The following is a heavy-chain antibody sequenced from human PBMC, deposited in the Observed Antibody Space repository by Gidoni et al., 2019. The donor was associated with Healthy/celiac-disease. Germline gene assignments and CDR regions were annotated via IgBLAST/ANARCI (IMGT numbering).Heavy chain of an antibody. V-gene: IGHV1-8*01. J-gene: IGHJ6*02. CDR2: MNPDSGNT. CDR3: ARGYKGSIVQTVGYYYYYGMDV. D-gene: IGHD2-8*01. CDR1: GYTFTSYD. Sequence: VQLVQSGAEVTRPGASVKVSCKASGYTFTSYDINWVRQATGQGPEWMGWMNPDSGNTGYSQKFQGSVPLTSNTSTSTAYMELSSLRSEDTAVYYCARGYKGSIVQTVGYYYYYGMDVCGQGTTVSVSS.